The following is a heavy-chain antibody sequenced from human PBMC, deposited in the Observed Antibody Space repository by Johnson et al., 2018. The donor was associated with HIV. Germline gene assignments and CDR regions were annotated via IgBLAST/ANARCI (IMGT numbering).Heavy chain of an antibody. J-gene: IGHJ3*01. V-gene: IGHV3-30*04. CDR1: GFTFSDYA. D-gene: IGHD2-15*01. CDR3: AKEDCSAIVCSDDGFHL. CDR2: ISYDAKNK. Sequence: QVQLVESGGGVVQPGRSLRLSCVASGFTFSDYAVHWVRQAPGKGLEWVAVISYDAKNKYYADSVKGRFTISRDNSKNTLFLQMKSLRPEDTAVYFWAKEDCSAIVCSDDGFHLWGQGTMVTLSS.